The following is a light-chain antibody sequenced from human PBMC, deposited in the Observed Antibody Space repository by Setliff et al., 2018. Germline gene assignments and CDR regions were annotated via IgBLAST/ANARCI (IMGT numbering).Light chain of an antibody. CDR3: QQYNDWPPWT. Sequence: EIVMTQSPATLSVSPGERATLSCRASQSVSSNLAWYQQKPGQAPRLLIYGASTRATGISARFSGSGSGTEFTLTISSMQSEDFAGYYCQQYNDWPPWTFGQGTNVDIK. CDR2: GAS. CDR1: QSVSSN. J-gene: IGKJ1*01. V-gene: IGKV3-15*01.